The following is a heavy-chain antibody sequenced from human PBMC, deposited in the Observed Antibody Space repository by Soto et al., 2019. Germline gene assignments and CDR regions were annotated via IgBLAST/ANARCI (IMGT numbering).Heavy chain of an antibody. V-gene: IGHV1-69*05. CDR3: ARQDEPLGY. Sequence: SVKVSCKASGGTFSSYAISWVRQAPGQGLEWMGGIIPIFGTATYAQKFQGRVTMTRDTSTSTVYIELSSLRSEDTAVYYCARQDEPLGYWGQGTLVTVSS. D-gene: IGHD1-26*01. CDR2: IIPIFGTA. CDR1: GGTFSSYA. J-gene: IGHJ4*02.